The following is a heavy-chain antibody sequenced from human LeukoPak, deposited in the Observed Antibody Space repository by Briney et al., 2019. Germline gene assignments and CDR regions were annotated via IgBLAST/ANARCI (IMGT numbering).Heavy chain of an antibody. J-gene: IGHJ4*02. Sequence: GASVKVSRKASGYTFTSYGISWVRQAPGQGLEWMGWISAYNGNTNYAQKLQGRVTMTTDTSTSTAYMELRSLRSDDTAVYYCARDWLTMVRGVYFDYWGQGTLVTVSS. D-gene: IGHD3-10*01. CDR1: GYTFTSYG. CDR3: ARDWLTMVRGVYFDY. V-gene: IGHV1-18*01. CDR2: ISAYNGNT.